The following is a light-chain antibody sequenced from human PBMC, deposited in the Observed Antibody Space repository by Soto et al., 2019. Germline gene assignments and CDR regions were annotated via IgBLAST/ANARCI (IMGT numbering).Light chain of an antibody. J-gene: IGKJ1*01. V-gene: IGKV3-11*01. CDR2: DAS. CDR3: QLRSNWPPTWT. CDR1: QSVSSY. Sequence: EIVLIQSPATLSLSPGERATLSCRASQSVSSYLAWYQQKPGQAPRLLIYDASSRATGIPARFSGSGSGTDFTLTISSLEPEDFAVYYCQLRSNWPPTWTFGQGTKVEIK.